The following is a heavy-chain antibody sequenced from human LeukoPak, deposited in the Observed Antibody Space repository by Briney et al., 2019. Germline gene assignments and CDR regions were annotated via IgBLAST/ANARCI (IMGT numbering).Heavy chain of an antibody. V-gene: IGHV3-30*18. J-gene: IGHJ4*02. CDR1: GFTFSSYG. CDR3: AKDSKNYAIDY. D-gene: IGHD3-16*01. CDR2: ISDDGRKK. Sequence: GGSLGLSCGASGFTFSSYGVHWVRQAPGKGLEWVAVISDDGRKKYYADSVKGRFTISRDNSKNTLYLQMNSLRAEDTAVYYCAKDSKNYAIDYWGQGTLVTVSS.